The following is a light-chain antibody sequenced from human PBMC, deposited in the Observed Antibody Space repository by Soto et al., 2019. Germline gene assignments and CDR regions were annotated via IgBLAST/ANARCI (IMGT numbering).Light chain of an antibody. Sequence: QSVLTQPRSVSGSPGQSVTISCTGTSSDVGGYNFVSWYQHHPGRAPKLMISDVSKRPSGVPDRFSGSKSGNTASLTISGLQAEDEAHYYCSTWDDRLSGWVFGGGTKVTVL. CDR3: STWDDRLSGWV. CDR1: SSDVGGYNF. V-gene: IGLV2-11*01. CDR2: DVS. J-gene: IGLJ3*02.